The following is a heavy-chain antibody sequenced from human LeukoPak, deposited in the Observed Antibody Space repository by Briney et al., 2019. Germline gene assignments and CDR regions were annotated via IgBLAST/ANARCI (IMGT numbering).Heavy chain of an antibody. J-gene: IGHJ6*03. Sequence: SETLSLTCTVSGGSISSYYWSWIRQPPGKGLEWIGYIYYSGSTYYNPSLKSRVTISVDTSKNQFSLKLSSVTAADTAVYYCARTAAIEGGYYYYYMDVWGKGTTVTVSS. CDR1: GGSISSYY. V-gene: IGHV4-59*08. D-gene: IGHD2-2*02. CDR2: IYYSGST. CDR3: ARTAAIEGGYYYYYMDV.